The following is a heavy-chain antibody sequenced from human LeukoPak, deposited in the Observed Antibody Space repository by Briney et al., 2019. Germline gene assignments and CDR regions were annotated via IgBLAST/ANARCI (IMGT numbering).Heavy chain of an antibody. D-gene: IGHD4-17*01. CDR2: MYLSGTT. CDR3: AKSPPTTVITLDS. CDR1: GDSINSLDL. Sequence: SETLSLTCTVSGDSINSLDLWSWVRQPPGKGLEWIGEMYLSGTTHSNPSVKSRVTISVDTSKNQFSLKLTSVTAADTAVYYCAKSPPTTVITLDSWGQGILVTVSS. V-gene: IGHV4-4*02. J-gene: IGHJ4*02.